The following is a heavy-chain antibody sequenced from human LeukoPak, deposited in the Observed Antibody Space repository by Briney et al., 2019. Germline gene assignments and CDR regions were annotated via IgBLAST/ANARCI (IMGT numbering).Heavy chain of an antibody. CDR2: ISDSGGRT. V-gene: IGHV3-23*01. Sequence: PGGSLRLSCAVSGITLSNYGMSWVRQAPGKGLGWVAGISDSGGRTNYADSVKGRFTISRDNPKNTLYLQMNSLRPEDTAVYFCAKRGVVIRVILVGFHKEAYYFDSWGQGVLVTVSS. CDR3: AKRGVVIRVILVGFHKEAYYFDS. CDR1: GITLSNYG. J-gene: IGHJ4*02. D-gene: IGHD3-22*01.